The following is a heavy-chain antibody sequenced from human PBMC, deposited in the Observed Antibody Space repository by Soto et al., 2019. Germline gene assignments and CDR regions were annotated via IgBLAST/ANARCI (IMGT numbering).Heavy chain of an antibody. J-gene: IGHJ5*02. CDR2: ISSSSSTI. CDR1: GFTFSSNS. Sequence: EVQVVESGGGLVQPGGSLRLSCAASGFTFSSNSMNWVRQAPGKGLEWISYISSSSSTIYADSVKGRFTISRDNAKNSLYLQMNSLRDEDTAVYYWARVIWSGHLTSDLWGQGTRVTVSS. V-gene: IGHV3-48*02. CDR3: ARVIWSGHLTSDL. D-gene: IGHD3-3*01.